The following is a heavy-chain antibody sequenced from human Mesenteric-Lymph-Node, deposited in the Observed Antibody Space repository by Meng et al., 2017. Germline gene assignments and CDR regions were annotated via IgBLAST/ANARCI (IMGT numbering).Heavy chain of an antibody. CDR1: GYTSTGYY. D-gene: IGHD2-21*01. J-gene: IGHJ4*02. Sequence: QVQLVQSGAEVKKPGASVKVSCKASGYTSTGYYMHWVRQAPGQGLEWMGRINPNSGGTNFAQKFQGRVIMTRDTSISTAYMELSSLGFDDTAVYYCAKALGWGSSPDYWGQGILVTVSS. CDR2: INPNSGGT. CDR3: AKALGWGSSPDY. V-gene: IGHV1-2*06.